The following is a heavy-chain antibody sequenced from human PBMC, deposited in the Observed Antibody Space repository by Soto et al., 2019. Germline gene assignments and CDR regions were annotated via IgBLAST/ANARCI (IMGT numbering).Heavy chain of an antibody. V-gene: IGHV1-69*01. Sequence: QVQLVQSGAEVKKPGSSVKVSCKASGGTFSSYAISWVRQAPGQGLEWMGGIIPIFGTANYAQKFQGRVTITADESTSTAYMELSSLRSEDTAVYYCAREEVIVGATRGAFDIWGQGTMVTVSS. D-gene: IGHD1-26*01. CDR1: GGTFSSYA. J-gene: IGHJ3*02. CDR3: AREEVIVGATRGAFDI. CDR2: IIPIFGTA.